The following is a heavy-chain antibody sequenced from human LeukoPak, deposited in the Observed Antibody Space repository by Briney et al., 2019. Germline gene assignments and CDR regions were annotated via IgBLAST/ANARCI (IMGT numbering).Heavy chain of an antibody. CDR1: GYTFTGYY. D-gene: IGHD2-2*01. Sequence: ASVMVSCKASGYTFTGYYMHWVRQAPGQGLEWMGWINPNSGGTNYAQKFQGRVTMTRDTSISTAYMELSRLRSDDTAVYYCARVRDCSSTSCPTGWGQGALVTVSS. CDR3: ARVRDCSSTSCPTG. V-gene: IGHV1-2*02. CDR2: INPNSGGT. J-gene: IGHJ4*02.